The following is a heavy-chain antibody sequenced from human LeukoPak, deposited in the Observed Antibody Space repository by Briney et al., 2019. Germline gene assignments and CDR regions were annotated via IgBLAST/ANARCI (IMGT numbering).Heavy chain of an antibody. CDR1: GGTFSSYA. CDR3: ARARYSSGGSCPNYFDY. CDR2: IIPIFGTA. J-gene: IGHJ4*02. V-gene: IGHV1-69*13. D-gene: IGHD2-15*01. Sequence: ASVKVSCKASGGTFSSYAISWVRQAPGQGLEWMEGIIPIFGTANYAQKFRGRVTITADESTSTAYMELSSLRSEDTAVYYCARARYSSGGSCPNYFDYWGQGTLVTVSS.